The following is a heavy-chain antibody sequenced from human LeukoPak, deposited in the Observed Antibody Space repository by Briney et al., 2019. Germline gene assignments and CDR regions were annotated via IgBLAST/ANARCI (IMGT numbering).Heavy chain of an antibody. J-gene: IGHJ4*02. Sequence: GGSLRLSCVASGFTLSSYSMNWVRQAPGKGLEWVSYISDTGSTIAYADSVKGRFTMSRDEAKNTLHLQMNSLRDEDTAVYYCTRRFDSWGQGVLVTVSS. V-gene: IGHV3-48*02. CDR1: GFTLSSYS. CDR2: ISDTGSTI. CDR3: TRRFDS.